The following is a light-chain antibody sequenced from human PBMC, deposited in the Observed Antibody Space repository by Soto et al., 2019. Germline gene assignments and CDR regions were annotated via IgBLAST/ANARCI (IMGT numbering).Light chain of an antibody. CDR2: DAS. Sequence: ASVGDTVTITCRASQSINTWLAWYQHKPGKAPRLLIYDASTLESGVPSRFRGSGSGTEFTLTISSLQPDDFANYYCQQYNSWWAFGPGTKVDIK. V-gene: IGKV1-5*01. CDR1: QSINTW. CDR3: QQYNSWWA. J-gene: IGKJ1*01.